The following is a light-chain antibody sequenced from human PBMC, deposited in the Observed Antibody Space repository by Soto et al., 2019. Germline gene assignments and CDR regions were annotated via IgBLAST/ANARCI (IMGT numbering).Light chain of an antibody. Sequence: EIVMTQSPATLSVSPGERVTFSCRASQSVTSNLAWYQHKPGQAPRLLISGASSRATGIPDRFSGSGSGTEFTLTISSLQSEDFAVYYCQQYNNWWTFGQGTKVDIK. V-gene: IGKV3D-15*01. J-gene: IGKJ1*01. CDR3: QQYNNWWT. CDR2: GAS. CDR1: QSVTSN.